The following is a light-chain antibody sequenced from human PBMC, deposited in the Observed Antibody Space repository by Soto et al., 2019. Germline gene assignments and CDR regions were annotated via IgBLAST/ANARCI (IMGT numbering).Light chain of an antibody. CDR1: QSISGTY. J-gene: IGKJ4*01. CDR2: DAS. Sequence: EIVLTQSPGTLSLSPGERATLSCRASQSISGTYLTWYHQKPGQAPRLLIYDASNRATGIPARFSGSGSGTDFTLTISRLEPEDFAVYYCQQYQSLTFGGGTKVDI. CDR3: QQYQSLT. V-gene: IGKV3-20*01.